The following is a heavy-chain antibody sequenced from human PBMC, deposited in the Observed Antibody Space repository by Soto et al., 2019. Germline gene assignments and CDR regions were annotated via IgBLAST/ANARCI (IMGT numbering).Heavy chain of an antibody. J-gene: IGHJ4*02. D-gene: IGHD1-26*01. CDR2: LNQDGSEK. CDR3: SGGVGDAF. V-gene: IGHV3-7*04. CDR1: ESTVSRDW. Sequence: EVHLVESGGGLVQTGGSLRLSCAIFESTVSRDWMNWVRQAPGKGLEWVAHLNQDGSEKYYVDYVKGRFTISRDNAKKALYLQMNRLSPADTGRYYCSGGVGDAFWGQGTLVTVSS.